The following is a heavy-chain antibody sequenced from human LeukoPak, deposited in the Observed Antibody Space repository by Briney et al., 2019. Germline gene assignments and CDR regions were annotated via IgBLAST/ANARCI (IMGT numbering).Heavy chain of an antibody. J-gene: IGHJ4*02. D-gene: IGHD4-17*01. V-gene: IGHV1-69*13. CDR3: ATDYRRRVTTVLADY. CDR1: GGTFSSYA. Sequence: SVKVSCKASGGTFSSYAISWVRQAPGQGLEWMGGIIPIFGTANYAQKFQGRVTITADESTSTAYMELSSLRSEDTAVYYCATDYRRRVTTVLADYWGQGTLVTVSS. CDR2: IIPIFGTA.